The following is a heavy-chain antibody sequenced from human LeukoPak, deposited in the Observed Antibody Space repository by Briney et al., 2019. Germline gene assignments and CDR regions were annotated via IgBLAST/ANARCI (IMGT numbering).Heavy chain of an antibody. CDR3: ARADDYGDYGYFDY. Sequence: GGSLRLSCAASGFTFSSYSMNWVRQAPGKGLEWVSYISSSSSTIYYADSVKGRFTISRDNAKNSLYLQMNSLGDEDTAVYYCARADDYGDYGYFDYWGQGTLVTASS. CDR1: GFTFSSYS. D-gene: IGHD4-17*01. CDR2: ISSSSSTI. J-gene: IGHJ4*02. V-gene: IGHV3-48*02.